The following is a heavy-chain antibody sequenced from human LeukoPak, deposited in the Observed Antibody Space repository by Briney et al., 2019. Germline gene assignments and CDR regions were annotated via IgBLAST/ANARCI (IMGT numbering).Heavy chain of an antibody. CDR3: ARDYGSGSPWPYYFDY. J-gene: IGHJ4*02. D-gene: IGHD3-10*01. Sequence: GGSLRFSCAASGFTFSSYWMSWVRQAPGKGLEWVANIKQDGSEKYYVDSVKGRFTISRDNAKNSLYLQMNSLRAEDTAVYYCARDYGSGSPWPYYFDYWGQGTLVTASS. CDR2: IKQDGSEK. CDR1: GFTFSSYW. V-gene: IGHV3-7*03.